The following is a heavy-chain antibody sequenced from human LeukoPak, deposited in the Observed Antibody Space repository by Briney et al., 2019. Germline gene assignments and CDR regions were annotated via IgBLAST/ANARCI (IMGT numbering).Heavy chain of an antibody. Sequence: PSETLSLTCTVTGGSISRNYWSWIRQPPGKGLEWIGYIYYSGSTNYNPSLKSRVTISVDTSKNQFSLKLTSVTAADTAVYYCARLDSSGWYLGSWGQGTLVTVSS. D-gene: IGHD6-13*01. CDR2: IYYSGST. CDR3: ARLDSSGWYLGS. CDR1: GGSISRNY. V-gene: IGHV4-59*08. J-gene: IGHJ5*02.